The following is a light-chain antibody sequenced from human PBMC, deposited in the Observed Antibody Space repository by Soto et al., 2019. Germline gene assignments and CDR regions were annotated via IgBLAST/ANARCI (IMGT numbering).Light chain of an antibody. J-gene: IGKJ1*01. CDR1: QTVTTD. CDR3: HQYYTWPRT. Sequence: EIVRKQSPFTLSVSPRERATLSCRASQTVTTDLAWYQQKPGQAPRLVIHGASTRATDFPARFSGSGSGTEFTLTISSLQSEDIAVYYCHQYYTWPRTVGQGTKVDI. CDR2: GAS. V-gene: IGKV3-15*01.